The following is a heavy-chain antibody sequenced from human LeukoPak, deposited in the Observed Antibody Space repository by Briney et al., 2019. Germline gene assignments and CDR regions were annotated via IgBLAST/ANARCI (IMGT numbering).Heavy chain of an antibody. CDR1: GYTFTSYD. CDR3: ARGGRSRMDSSSWDFDY. CDR2: MNPNSGNT. J-gene: IGHJ4*02. D-gene: IGHD6-13*01. V-gene: IGHV1-8*01. Sequence: ASVKVSCKASGYTFTSYDINWVRQATGQGLEWMGWMNPNSGNTGYAQKFQGRVTMTRNTSISTAYMELSSLRSEDTAVYYCARGGRSRMDSSSWDFDYWGQGTLVTVSS.